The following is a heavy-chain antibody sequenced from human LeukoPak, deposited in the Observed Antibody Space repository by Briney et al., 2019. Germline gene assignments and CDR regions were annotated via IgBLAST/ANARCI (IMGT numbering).Heavy chain of an antibody. CDR2: ISSGGGTT. J-gene: IGHJ4*02. V-gene: IGHV3-48*01. Sequence: GGSLRLSCAASGFTFSNYNMNWVRQAPGQGLEWVSYISSGGGTTYYADSVKGRFTISRDNSKNTLYLQMNSLRAEDTAVYYCAKGPHYGSEFDYWGQGTLVTVSS. D-gene: IGHD3-10*01. CDR1: GFTFSNYN. CDR3: AKGPHYGSEFDY.